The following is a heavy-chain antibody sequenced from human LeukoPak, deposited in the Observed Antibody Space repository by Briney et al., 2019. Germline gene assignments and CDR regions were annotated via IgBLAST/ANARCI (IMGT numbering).Heavy chain of an antibody. Sequence: SETLSLTCTVSGGSISSSSYSWGWIRQPPGKGLEWIGSIYYGGSTYYNLSLKSRVTISVDTSKNQFSLKLSSVTAADTAVYYCARARYYYYYYMDVWGKGTTVTISS. CDR2: IYYGGST. CDR3: ARARYYYYYYMDV. V-gene: IGHV4-39*07. CDR1: GGSISSSSYS. J-gene: IGHJ6*03.